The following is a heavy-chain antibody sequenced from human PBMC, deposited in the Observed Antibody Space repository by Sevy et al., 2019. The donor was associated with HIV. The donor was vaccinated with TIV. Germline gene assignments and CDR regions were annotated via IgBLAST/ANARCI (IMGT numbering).Heavy chain of an antibody. V-gene: IGHV3-21*01. D-gene: IGHD1-26*01. CDR1: GFTFSSYS. CDR2: ISSSSSYI. CDR3: VSSVLDSGSRASAFDI. J-gene: IGHJ3*02. Sequence: GGSLRLSCAASGFTFSSYSMNWVRQAPGKGLEWVSSISSSSSYIYYADSVKGRFTISRDNAKNSLYLQMNSLRAEDTAVYYCVSSVLDSGSRASAFDIWGQGTMVTVSS.